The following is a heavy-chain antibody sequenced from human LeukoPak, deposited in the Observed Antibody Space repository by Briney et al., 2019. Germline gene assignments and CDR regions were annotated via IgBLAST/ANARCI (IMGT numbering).Heavy chain of an antibody. CDR1: GGSISSSSYY. CDR3: ARPALPAAGTCFDP. D-gene: IGHD6-13*01. V-gene: IGHV4-39*01. J-gene: IGHJ5*02. CDR2: IYYSGST. Sequence: SETLPLTCTVSGGSISSSSYYWGWIRQPPGKGLEWIGSIYYSGSTYYNPSLKSRVTISVDTSKNQFSLKLSSVTAADTAVYYCARPALPAAGTCFDPWGQGTLVTVSS.